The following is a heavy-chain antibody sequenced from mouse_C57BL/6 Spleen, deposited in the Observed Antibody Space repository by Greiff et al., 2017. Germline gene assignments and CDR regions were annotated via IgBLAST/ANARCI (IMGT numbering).Heavy chain of an antibody. D-gene: IGHD2-4*01. Sequence: QVQLQQPGAELVMPGASVQLSCKASGYTFTSYWMHWVKQRPGQGLEWIGEIDPSDSYTNYNQKFKGKSTLTVDKASSTAYMQLSSLTSEDSAVYYCARGDYDSAYWGQGTLVTVSA. CDR3: ARGDYDSAY. CDR2: IDPSDSYT. V-gene: IGHV1-69*01. CDR1: GYTFTSYW. J-gene: IGHJ3*01.